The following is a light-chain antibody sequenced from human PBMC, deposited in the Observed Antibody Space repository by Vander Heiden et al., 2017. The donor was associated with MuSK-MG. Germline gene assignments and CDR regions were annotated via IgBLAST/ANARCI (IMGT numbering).Light chain of an antibody. V-gene: IGKV1-27*01. CDR3: QNYNSAPLT. Sequence: DIQLTQSPSSLSASVGDRVTISCRASQDISKYLAWYQQKPGKAPKLLIYAASTSQSGVPSRFSGGRSVTDFTLTISSLQPEDVAAYYCQNYNSAPLTFGGGTKVKIK. CDR1: QDISKY. CDR2: AAS. J-gene: IGKJ4*01.